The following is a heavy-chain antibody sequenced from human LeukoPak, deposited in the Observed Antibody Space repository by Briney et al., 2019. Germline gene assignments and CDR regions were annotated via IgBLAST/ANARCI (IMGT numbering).Heavy chain of an antibody. D-gene: IGHD3-10*01. J-gene: IGHJ6*03. CDR1: GYKFTSYG. V-gene: IGHV1-18*01. CDR3: ARVSYYGSGSYPPSIYRYYMDV. CDR2: ISTYNGHT. Sequence: ASVKVSCKASGYKFTSYGISWVRQAPGQGLEWMGWISTYNGHTNYAQKFQGRVTMTRETSTSTAYMDLRSLRSDDTAVYYCARVSYYGSGSYPPSIYRYYMDVWGKGTTVTISS.